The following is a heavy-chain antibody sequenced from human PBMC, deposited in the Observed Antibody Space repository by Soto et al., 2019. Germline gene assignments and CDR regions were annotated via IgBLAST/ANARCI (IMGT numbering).Heavy chain of an antibody. CDR3: AKDPGYCSGGSCYFPPNYYYGMDV. CDR1: GFTFSSYG. CDR2: ISYDGSNK. Sequence: QVQLVESGGGVVQPGRSLRLSCAASGFTFSSYGMHWVRQAPGKGLEWVAVISYDGSNKYYADSVKGRFTISRDNSKNTLYQQRNSLRAEDTAVYYCAKDPGYCSGGSCYFPPNYYYGMDVWGQGTTVTVSS. J-gene: IGHJ6*02. V-gene: IGHV3-30*18. D-gene: IGHD2-15*01.